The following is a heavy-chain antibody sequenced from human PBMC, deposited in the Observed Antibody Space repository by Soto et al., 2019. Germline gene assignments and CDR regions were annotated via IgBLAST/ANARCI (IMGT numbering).Heavy chain of an antibody. J-gene: IGHJ4*01. Sequence: EVQLVESGGGLVNPGGSLRLSCAASGFIFSDAWINWVRQAPGKGLEWVGRIKSKTDGGTTDFAAPVKGRCAISRDDSRDVVYMEMYSLKTDDTAVYFCTTDSLFTGQLVRMDNWGHGTLVTVSS. CDR2: IKSKTDGGTT. CDR1: GFIFSDAW. CDR3: TTDSLFTGQLVRMDN. V-gene: IGHV3-15*07. D-gene: IGHD3-9*01.